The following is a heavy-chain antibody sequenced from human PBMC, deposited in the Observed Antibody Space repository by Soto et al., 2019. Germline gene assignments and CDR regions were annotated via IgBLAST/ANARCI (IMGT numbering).Heavy chain of an antibody. V-gene: IGHV1-46*01. CDR2: INPSGGST. D-gene: IGHD3-22*01. CDR1: GYTFTSYY. J-gene: IGHJ3*02. CDR3: ARDLYYYDSSGYYTRNGAFDI. Sequence: ASVKVSCKASGYTFTSYYMHWVRQAPGQGLEWMGIINPSGGSTSYAQKFQGRVTMTRDTSTSTAYMELSSLRSEDTAVYYCARDLYYYDSSGYYTRNGAFDIWGQGTMVTVSS.